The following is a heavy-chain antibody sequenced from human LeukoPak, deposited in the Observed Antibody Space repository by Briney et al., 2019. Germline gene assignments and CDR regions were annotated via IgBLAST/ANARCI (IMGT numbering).Heavy chain of an antibody. V-gene: IGHV4-39*07. J-gene: IGHJ4*02. Sequence: SETLSLTCTVSSGSISSSGYYWGWIRQAPGKGLEWIGSIYYTGSTYYNPSLKSRVTISVDASKNQFSLKLSSVTAADTAVYYCARDLGGDGDYSYRGQGTLVTVSS. CDR2: IYYTGST. D-gene: IGHD4-17*01. CDR3: ARDLGGDGDYSY. CDR1: SGSISSSGYY.